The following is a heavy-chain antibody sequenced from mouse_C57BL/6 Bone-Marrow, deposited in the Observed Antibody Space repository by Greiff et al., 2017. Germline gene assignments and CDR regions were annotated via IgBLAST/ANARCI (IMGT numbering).Heavy chain of an antibody. CDR3: ARLGDGYWYFDV. Sequence: VQLQQSGPELVKPGASVKMSCKASGYTFTDYNMHWVKQSPGKSLEWIGYINPNNGGTSYNQKFKGKATLTVNKSSSTAYMELRSLTSEDSAVYYCARLGDGYWYFDVWGTGTTVTVSS. D-gene: IGHD2-3*01. CDR2: INPNNGGT. V-gene: IGHV1-22*01. J-gene: IGHJ1*03. CDR1: GYTFTDYN.